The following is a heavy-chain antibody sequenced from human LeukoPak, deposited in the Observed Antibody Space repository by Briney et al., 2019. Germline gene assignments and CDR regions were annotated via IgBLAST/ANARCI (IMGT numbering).Heavy chain of an antibody. CDR3: ARHLRGEQQLSGFDY. CDR1: GGSISSNSYY. J-gene: IGHJ4*02. CDR2: IYYSGST. Sequence: SETLSLTCTVSGGSISSNSYYWSWIRQPPGKGLEWIGYIYYSGSTKYNPSLRSRVTISADTSKNQFSLKLSSVTAADTAVYYCARHLRGEQQLSGFDYWGQGTPVTVSS. V-gene: IGHV4-61*05. D-gene: IGHD6-13*01.